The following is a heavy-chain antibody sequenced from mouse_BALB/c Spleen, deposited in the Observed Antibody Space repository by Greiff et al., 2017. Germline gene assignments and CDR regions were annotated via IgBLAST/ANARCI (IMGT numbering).Heavy chain of an antibody. V-gene: IGHV1-4*01. Sequence: VKLMESGAELARPGASVKMSCKASGYTFTSYTMHWVKQRPGQGLEWIGYINPSSGYTNYNQKFKDKATLTADKSSSTAYMQLSSLTSEDSAVYYCANLITTAPYWGQGTLVTVSA. CDR3: ANLITTAPY. CDR2: INPSSGYT. J-gene: IGHJ3*01. D-gene: IGHD1-2*01. CDR1: GYTFTSYT.